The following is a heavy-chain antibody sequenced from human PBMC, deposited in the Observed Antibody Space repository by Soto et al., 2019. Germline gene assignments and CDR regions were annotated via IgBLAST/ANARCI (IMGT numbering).Heavy chain of an antibody. J-gene: IGHJ4*02. V-gene: IGHV4-59*11. CDR2: ITSSGST. D-gene: IGHD3-10*01. CDR3: ASEGFRD. CDR1: GDSLGSHY. Sequence: SETLSLTCSVSGDSLGSHYWSWIRQTPGKGLEWIGYITSSGSTNYNPSLKSRVTISVDTSKNQFSLKLSSVTAADTAVYYCASEGFRDWGQGTLVTVSS.